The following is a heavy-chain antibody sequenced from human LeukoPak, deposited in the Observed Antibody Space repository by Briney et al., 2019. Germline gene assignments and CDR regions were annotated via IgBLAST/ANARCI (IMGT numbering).Heavy chain of an antibody. D-gene: IGHD3-22*01. CDR2: IKSKTDGGTT. V-gene: IGHV3-15*01. CDR3: ARHYYDSSGYPAD. J-gene: IGHJ4*02. CDR1: GFTFSDAW. Sequence: GGSLRLSCAASGFTFSDAWMSWVRQAPGKGLEWVGRIKSKTDGGTTDYAAPVKGRFTISRDDSKNTLYLQMNSLKTEDTAVYYCARHYYDSSGYPADWGQGTLVTVSS.